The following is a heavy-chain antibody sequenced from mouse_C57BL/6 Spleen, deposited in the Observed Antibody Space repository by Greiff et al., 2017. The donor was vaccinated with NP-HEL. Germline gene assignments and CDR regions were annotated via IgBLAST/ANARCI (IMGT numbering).Heavy chain of an antibody. CDR3: AIWERDYYGSSLLWYFDV. D-gene: IGHD1-1*01. Sequence: QVQLQQPGAELVKPGASVKVSCKASGYTFTSYWMHWVKQRPGQGLEWIGRIHPSDSDTNYNQKFKGKATLTVDKSSSTAYMQLSSLTSEDSAVYYCAIWERDYYGSSLLWYFDVWGTGTTVTVSS. CDR1: GYTFTSYW. J-gene: IGHJ1*03. CDR2: IHPSDSDT. V-gene: IGHV1-74*01.